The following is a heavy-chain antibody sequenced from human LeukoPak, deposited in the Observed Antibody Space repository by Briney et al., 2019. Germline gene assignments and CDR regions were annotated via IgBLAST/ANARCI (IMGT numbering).Heavy chain of an antibody. CDR1: GFTVSSNY. J-gene: IGHJ3*02. V-gene: IGHV3-53*01. CDR3: ARDLVSPLSGDDAFDI. CDR2: IYSGGST. Sequence: GGSLRLSCAASGFTVSSNYMSWVRQAPGKGLEWVSVIYSGGSTYYADSVKGRFTISRDNSKNTLYLQMNSLGAEDTAVYYCARDLVSPLSGDDAFDIWGQGTMVTVSS. D-gene: IGHD3-10*01.